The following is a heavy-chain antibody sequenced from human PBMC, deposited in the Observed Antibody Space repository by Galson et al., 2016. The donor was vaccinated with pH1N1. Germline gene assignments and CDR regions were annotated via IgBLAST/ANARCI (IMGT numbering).Heavy chain of an antibody. CDR1: GFSLSSYS. CDR2: ISRSVTNI. D-gene: IGHD5-18*01. V-gene: IGHV3-48*04. CDR3: ARDLGYAYGFYYYYHMDV. J-gene: IGHJ6*03. Sequence: SLRLSCAASGFSLSSYSMNWVRQAPGKGLEWVSYISRSVTNIYYAGSVKGRFTISRDTAKNSLYLQMDSLRLDDTAVYFCARDLGYAYGFYYYYHMDVWGKGTTVTVSS.